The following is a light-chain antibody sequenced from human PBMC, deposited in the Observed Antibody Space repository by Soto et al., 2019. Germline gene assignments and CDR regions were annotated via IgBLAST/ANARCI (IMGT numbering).Light chain of an antibody. CDR1: QSVSSY. CDR3: QHYVDWPLT. V-gene: IGKV3-11*01. Sequence: EIVLTQSPATLSLSPGERATLSCRASQSVSSYLAWYQQKPGQTPRLLIYAASIRATGVPARFSGSGSGTDFTLTINSLQSEDFAVYYCQHYVDWPLTFGGGTEVDI. CDR2: AAS. J-gene: IGKJ4*01.